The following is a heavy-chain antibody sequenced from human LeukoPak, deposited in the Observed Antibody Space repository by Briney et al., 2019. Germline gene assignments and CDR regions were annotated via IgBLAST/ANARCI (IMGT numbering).Heavy chain of an antibody. CDR1: GFTFSSYS. V-gene: IGHV3-21*01. J-gene: IGHJ4*02. Sequence: GGSLRLSCAASGFTFSSYSMNRVRQAPGKGLEWVSSISSSSSYIYYADSVKGRFTISRDNAKNSLYLQMNSLRAEDTAVYYCARVRGLKEPHYWGQGTLVTVSS. CDR2: ISSSSSYI. CDR3: ARVRGLKEPHY. D-gene: IGHD1-26*01.